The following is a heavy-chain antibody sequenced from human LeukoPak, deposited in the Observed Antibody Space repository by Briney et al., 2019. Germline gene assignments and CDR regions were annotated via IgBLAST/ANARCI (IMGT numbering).Heavy chain of an antibody. CDR2: ISYDGSNK. V-gene: IGHV3-30-3*01. CDR1: GFTFSSYA. J-gene: IGHJ4*02. D-gene: IGHD6-13*01. CDR3: AREGGYSSSWYRLFDY. Sequence: PGGSLRLSCAASGFTFSSYAMHWVRQAPGKGLEWVAVISYDGSNKYYADSVKGRFTISRDNSKNTLYLQTNSLRAEDTAVYYCAREGGYSSSWYRLFDYWGQGTLVTVSS.